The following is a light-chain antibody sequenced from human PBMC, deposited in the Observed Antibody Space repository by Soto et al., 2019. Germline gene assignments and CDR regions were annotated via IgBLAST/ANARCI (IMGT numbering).Light chain of an antibody. CDR2: GAS. J-gene: IGKJ5*01. Sequence: EIVLTQSPATLSLSPGEIATLSCRASQSVSSSYLAWYQQKPGQAPRLLIYGASSRATGIPARFSGSGSGTDFTLTISSLETEDFAVYYCQHRSKFGQGTRLENK. V-gene: IGKV3D-20*02. CDR1: QSVSSSY. CDR3: QHRSK.